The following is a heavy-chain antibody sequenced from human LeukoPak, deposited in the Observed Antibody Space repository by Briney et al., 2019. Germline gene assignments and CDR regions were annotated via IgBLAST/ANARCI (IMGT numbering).Heavy chain of an antibody. J-gene: IGHJ6*03. CDR1: GGSISSSNW. V-gene: IGHV4-4*02. CDR2: IYHSGST. CDR3: ARVIVATTVRYYYYMDV. D-gene: IGHD5-12*01. Sequence: PSETLSLTCAVSGGSISSSNWWSWVRQPPGKGLEWIGEIYHSGSTNYNPSLKSRVTISVDKSKNQFSLELSSVTAADTAVYYCARVIVATTVRYYYYMDVWGKGTTVTVSS.